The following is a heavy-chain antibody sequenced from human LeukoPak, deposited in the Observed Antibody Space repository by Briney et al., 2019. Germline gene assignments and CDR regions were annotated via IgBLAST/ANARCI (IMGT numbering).Heavy chain of an antibody. CDR3: VRAAYGDSLLSWFDP. CDR1: GFPFSSCW. D-gene: IGHD4-17*01. Sequence: GGSLSPSCLPPGFPFSSCWRHWVRQPQGKGLLWVSRFNSDSSSTTYADSVKGRFTISRDNAKNTVYLQMNSLGAEDTAVYYCVRAAYGDSLLSWFDPWGQGTLVTVSS. CDR2: FNSDSSST. V-gene: IGHV3-74*01. J-gene: IGHJ5*02.